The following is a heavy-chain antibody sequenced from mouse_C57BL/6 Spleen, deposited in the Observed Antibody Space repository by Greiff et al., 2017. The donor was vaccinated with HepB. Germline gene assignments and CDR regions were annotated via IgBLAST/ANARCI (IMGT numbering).Heavy chain of an antibody. J-gene: IGHJ1*03. Sequence: QVQLQQPGAELVKPGASVKLSCKASGYTFTSYWMHWVKQRPGQGLEWIGMIHPNSGSTNYNEKFKSKATLTVDKSSSTAYMQLSSLTAEDSAVYYCARSGGSKDWYFEGWGTGSTVTVSS. CDR2: IHPNSGST. D-gene: IGHD1-3*01. CDR1: GYTFTSYW. CDR3: ARSGGSKDWYFEG. V-gene: IGHV1-64*01.